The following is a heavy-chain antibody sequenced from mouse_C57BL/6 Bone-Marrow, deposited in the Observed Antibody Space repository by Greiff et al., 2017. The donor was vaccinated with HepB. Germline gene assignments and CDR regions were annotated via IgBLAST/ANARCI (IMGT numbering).Heavy chain of an antibody. CDR1: GYTFTDYE. J-gene: IGHJ2*01. D-gene: IGHD2-3*01. CDR2: IDPETGGT. CDR3: TSQRGYYVSFDY. V-gene: IGHV1-15*01. Sequence: QVQLQQSGAELVRPGASVTLSCKASGYTFTDYEMHWVKQTPVHGLEWIGAIDPETGGTAYNQKFKGKAILTADKSSSTAYMELRSRTSEDSAVYYCTSQRGYYVSFDYWGQGTTLTVSS.